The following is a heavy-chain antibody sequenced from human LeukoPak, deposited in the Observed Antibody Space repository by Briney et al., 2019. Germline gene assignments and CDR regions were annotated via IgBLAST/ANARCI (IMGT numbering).Heavy chain of an antibody. D-gene: IGHD2-2*01. V-gene: IGHV5-51*01. J-gene: IGHJ3*02. CDR1: GYSFTSYW. CDR2: IYPGDSDT. CDR3: ARRLDCSSTSCSRLDDAFDI. Sequence: GESLKISCKGSGYSFTSYWIGWVRQMPGKGLEWMGIIYPGDSDTRYSPSFQGQVTISADKSISTAYLQWSSLKASDTAMYYCARRLDCSSTSCSRLDDAFDIWGQGTMVTVSS.